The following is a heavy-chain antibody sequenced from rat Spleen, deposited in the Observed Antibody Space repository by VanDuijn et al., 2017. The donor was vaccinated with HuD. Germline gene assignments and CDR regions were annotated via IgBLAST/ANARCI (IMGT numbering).Heavy chain of an antibody. CDR3: ARQDTSGYSNWFTY. J-gene: IGHJ3*01. Sequence: EVQLVESGGGLVQPGGSLKLSCVASGFTFNNYWMTWIRQAPGKGLEWVAIITYDGSSTYYRDSVKGRFTISRDNAKNTQYLQMDSLRSEDTATYYCARQDTSGYSNWFTYWGQGTLVTVSS. CDR1: GFTFNNYW. D-gene: IGHD4-3*01. CDR2: ITYDGSST. V-gene: IGHV5-31*01.